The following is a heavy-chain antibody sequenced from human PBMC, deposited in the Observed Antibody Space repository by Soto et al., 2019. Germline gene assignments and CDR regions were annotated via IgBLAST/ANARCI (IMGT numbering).Heavy chain of an antibody. Sequence: EVQLVESGGGLVQPGGSLRVSCAASGFTFGSYWMNWVRQAPGKGLVWVSRIDSDGSSTTYADSVKGRFTTSRDNAKNTLYLQMSSLRVEDTAVYSCARGRPYGMDVWGQGTTVPVSS. CDR1: GFTFGSYW. CDR2: IDSDGSST. CDR3: ARGRPYGMDV. J-gene: IGHJ6*02. V-gene: IGHV3-74*01.